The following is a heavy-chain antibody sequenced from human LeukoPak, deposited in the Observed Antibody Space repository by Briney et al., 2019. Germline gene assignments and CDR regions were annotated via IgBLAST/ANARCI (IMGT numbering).Heavy chain of an antibody. D-gene: IGHD3-3*01. CDR2: ISSNGGST. CDR3: AKAEYDFWSGSFDY. Sequence: GGSLRLSCTASGFTFSSYAMSWVRQAPGKGLEYVSAISSNGGSTYYANSVKGRFTISRDNFKNTLYLQMNSLRAEDTAIYYCAKAEYDFWSGSFDYWGQGTLVSVSS. CDR1: GFTFSSYA. J-gene: IGHJ4*02. V-gene: IGHV3-64*01.